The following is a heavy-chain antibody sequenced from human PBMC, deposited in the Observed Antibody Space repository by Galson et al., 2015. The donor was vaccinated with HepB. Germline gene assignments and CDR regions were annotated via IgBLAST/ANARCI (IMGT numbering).Heavy chain of an antibody. Sequence: SLRLSCAASGFTFSSYAMHWVRQAPGKGLEWVAVISYDGSNKYYADSVRGRFTISRDNSKNTLYLQMNSLRAEDTAVDYCSRDRAYWSGGSCRRRWGMDVWGQGTTVTVSS. J-gene: IGHJ6*02. CDR2: ISYDGSNK. CDR3: SRDRAYWSGGSCRRRWGMDV. CDR1: GFTFSSYA. V-gene: IGHV3-30*04. D-gene: IGHD2-15*01.